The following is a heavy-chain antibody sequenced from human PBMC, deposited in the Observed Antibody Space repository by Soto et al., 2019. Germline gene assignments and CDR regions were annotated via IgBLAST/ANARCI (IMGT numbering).Heavy chain of an antibody. CDR1: GFSFSDYS. Sequence: GGSLRLSCAASGFSFSDYSMNWVRQAPGKGLEWVSSISGSSNYIYYADSVKGRFTISRDNAKNSLHLQMSSLRAEDTAVYYCATSCLMYHPYGMYVWGQGTTETVSS. J-gene: IGHJ6*02. D-gene: IGHD2-8*01. V-gene: IGHV3-21*01. CDR2: ISGSSNYI. CDR3: ATSCLMYHPYGMYV.